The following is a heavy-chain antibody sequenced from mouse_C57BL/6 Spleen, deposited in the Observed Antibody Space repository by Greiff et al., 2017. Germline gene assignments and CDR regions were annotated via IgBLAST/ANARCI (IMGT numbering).Heavy chain of an antibody. Sequence: QVQLQQPGAELVMPGASVKLSCKASGYTFTSYWMHWVKQRPGQGLEWIGEIDPSDSYTNYNQKFKGKSTLTVDKSSSTAYRQLSSLTSENSAVYYCARDYGSSPRYFDVWGTGTTVTVSS. D-gene: IGHD1-1*01. CDR3: ARDYGSSPRYFDV. V-gene: IGHV1-69*01. CDR2: IDPSDSYT. CDR1: GYTFTSYW. J-gene: IGHJ1*03.